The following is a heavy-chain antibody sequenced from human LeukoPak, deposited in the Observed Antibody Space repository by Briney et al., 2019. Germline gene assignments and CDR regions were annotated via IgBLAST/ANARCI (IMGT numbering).Heavy chain of an antibody. CDR1: GHSIINSFY. V-gene: IGHV4-28*06. CDR2: IYYTGNS. D-gene: IGHD1-14*01. J-gene: IGHJ3*01. Sequence: SETLSLTCTVSGHSIINSFYWGWIRQPPGKGLEWIGYIYYTGNSNYNPSLKSRVTMSVDTSKNQFSLKLSSVTALDTAVYYCARKKSGSGDAFEVWGQGTVVTVSS. CDR3: ARKKSGSGDAFEV.